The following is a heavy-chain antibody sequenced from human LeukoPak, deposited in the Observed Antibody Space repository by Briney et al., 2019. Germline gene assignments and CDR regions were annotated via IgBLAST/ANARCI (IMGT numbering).Heavy chain of an antibody. J-gene: IGHJ6*03. V-gene: IGHV4-4*07. CDR1: GGSISSYC. CDR2: IYTTGST. CDR3: ARVFDSGSQAYFYYMDV. Sequence: SETLSLTCTVSGGSISSYCWSWIRQPAGKGLDWIGHIYTTGSTNYNPSLKSRVTISVDTSKNQFSLKLSSVTAADTAVYYCARVFDSGSQAYFYYMDVWGKGTTVTIFS. D-gene: IGHD3-10*01.